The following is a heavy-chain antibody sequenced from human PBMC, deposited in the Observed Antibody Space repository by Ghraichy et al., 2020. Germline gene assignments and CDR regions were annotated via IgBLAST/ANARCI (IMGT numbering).Heavy chain of an antibody. CDR2: INPNSGGT. J-gene: IGHJ4*02. Sequence: ASVKVFCKTSGYSFSDYYIHWVRQAPGQGPEWMGWINPNSGGTKYAQRFQGRVTMTRDASISTAYMELSSLRSDDTAVYYCARDPGYDFWSGYYTFDYWGQGNVVAVSS. CDR1: GYSFSDYY. D-gene: IGHD3-3*01. CDR3: ARDPGYDFWSGYYTFDY. V-gene: IGHV1-2*02.